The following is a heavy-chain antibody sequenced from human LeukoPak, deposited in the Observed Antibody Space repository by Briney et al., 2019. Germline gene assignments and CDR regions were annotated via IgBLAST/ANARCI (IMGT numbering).Heavy chain of an antibody. D-gene: IGHD2-2*01. CDR2: INHSGST. CDR3: ARGRNCSSTSCYYFDY. Sequence: PSETLSLTCAVYGGSFSGYYWSWIRQPPGKGLEWIGEINHSGSTNYNPSLKSRVTKSVDTSKNQFSLKLSSVTAADTAVYYCARGRNCSSTSCYYFDYWGQGTLVTVSS. V-gene: IGHV4-34*01. J-gene: IGHJ4*02. CDR1: GGSFSGYY.